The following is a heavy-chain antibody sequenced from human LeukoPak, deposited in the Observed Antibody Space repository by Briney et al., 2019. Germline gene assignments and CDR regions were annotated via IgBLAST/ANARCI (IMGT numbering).Heavy chain of an antibody. CDR2: IYTSGST. CDR3: ASVNRRSGGDY. D-gene: IGHD6-19*01. V-gene: IGHV4-61*02. J-gene: IGHJ4*02. CDR1: GGSISSGSYY. Sequence: KPSETLSLTCTVSGGSISSGSYYWSWIRQPAGKGLEWIGRIYTSGSTNYNPSLKSRVTISVDTSKNQFSLKLSSVTAADTAVYYCASVNRRSGGDYWGQGTLVTVSS.